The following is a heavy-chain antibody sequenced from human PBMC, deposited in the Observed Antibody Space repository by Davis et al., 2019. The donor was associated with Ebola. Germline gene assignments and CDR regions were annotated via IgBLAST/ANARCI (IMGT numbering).Heavy chain of an antibody. D-gene: IGHD2-2*01. V-gene: IGHV4-4*02. J-gene: IGHJ4*02. CDR3: ARGNLGYCSSTSCYLVY. CDR1: GGSISSSNW. Sequence: PSETLSLTCAVSGGSISSSNWWSWVRQPPGKGLEWIGEIYHSGSTNYNPSLKSRVTISVDKSKNQFSLKLSSVTAADTAVYYCARGNLGYCSSTSCYLVYWGQGTLVTVSS. CDR2: IYHSGST.